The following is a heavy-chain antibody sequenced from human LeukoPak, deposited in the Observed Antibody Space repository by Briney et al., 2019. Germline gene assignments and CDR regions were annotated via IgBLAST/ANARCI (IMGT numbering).Heavy chain of an antibody. CDR3: ARGSRSLGVTTVTRGFDY. CDR1: GGSISSYY. CDR2: IYYNWST. Sequence: ASETLSLTCTVSGGSISSYYWSWIRQPPGKGLEWIVYIYYNWSTNYNPSLNSRVTMSVDTSKNQFSLKLSSVTAADTAVYYCARGSRSLGVTTVTRGFDYWGQGTLVTVSS. V-gene: IGHV4-59*01. J-gene: IGHJ4*02. D-gene: IGHD4-17*01.